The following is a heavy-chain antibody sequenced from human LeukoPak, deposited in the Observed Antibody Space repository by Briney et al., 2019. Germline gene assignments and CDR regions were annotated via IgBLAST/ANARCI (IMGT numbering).Heavy chain of an antibody. V-gene: IGHV4-59*01. CDR2: IYYSGST. CDR1: GGSISSYY. J-gene: IGHJ2*01. Sequence: SETLSLTCTVSGGSISSYYWRWIRQPPGKGLEWIGYIYYSGSTNYNPSLKSRVTISVDTSKNQFSLKLSSVTAADTAVYYCARSSIAARDWYFDLWGRGTLVTVSS. CDR3: ARSSIAARDWYFDL. D-gene: IGHD6-6*01.